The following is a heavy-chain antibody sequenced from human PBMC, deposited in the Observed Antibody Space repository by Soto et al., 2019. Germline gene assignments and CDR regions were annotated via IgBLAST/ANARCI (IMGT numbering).Heavy chain of an antibody. Sequence: PGGSLRLSCAAAGFPFRSYGMSWVRQATGKGLEWVSAISGSGGSTYYADSVKGRFTISRDNSKNTLYLQMNSLRAEDMAVYYCAKSPVAGTLGAFDIWGQGTMVTVSS. J-gene: IGHJ3*02. CDR3: AKSPVAGTLGAFDI. CDR1: GFPFRSYG. CDR2: ISGSGGST. D-gene: IGHD6-19*01. V-gene: IGHV3-23*01.